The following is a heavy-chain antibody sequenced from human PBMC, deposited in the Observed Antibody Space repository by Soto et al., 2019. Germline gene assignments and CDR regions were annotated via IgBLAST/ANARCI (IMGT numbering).Heavy chain of an antibody. Sequence: SVKVSCKASGGTFSSYAISWVRQAPGQGLEWMGGIIPIFGTANYAQKFQGRVTITADESTSTAYMELSSLRSEDTAVYYCARDNTRWELLRDLKGYFDYWGQGTLVTVSS. CDR3: ARDNTRWELLRDLKGYFDY. D-gene: IGHD1-26*01. V-gene: IGHV1-69*13. J-gene: IGHJ4*02. CDR1: GGTFSSYA. CDR2: IIPIFGTA.